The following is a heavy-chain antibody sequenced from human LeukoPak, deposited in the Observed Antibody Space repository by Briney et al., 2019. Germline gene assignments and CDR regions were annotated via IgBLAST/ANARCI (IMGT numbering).Heavy chain of an antibody. Sequence: PGGTLTLSCAASRFTFSKYWLLWVRHAPGKGLEGVSRINSGGTVKTYTDPERGVFTVSRDNPDHSMFLQMTSVRDEDAAVYYCATKQWLAPPPDSWGQGTPVTVSS. J-gene: IGHJ4*02. CDR1: RFTFSKYW. V-gene: IGHV3-74*01. CDR2: INSGGTVK. CDR3: ATKQWLAPPPDS. D-gene: IGHD6-19*01.